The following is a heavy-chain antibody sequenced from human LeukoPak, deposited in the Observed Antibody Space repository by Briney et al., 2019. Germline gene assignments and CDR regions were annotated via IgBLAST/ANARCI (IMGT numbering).Heavy chain of an antibody. D-gene: IGHD3-22*01. V-gene: IGHV3-30*04. CDR2: IFFDGSMQ. CDR1: GFTFSNYA. CDR3: ARRAGDYSHPYDY. Sequence: GGSLRLSCAASGFTFSNYAMHWVRQAPGKGLEWVAVIFFDGSMQYFADSVKGRFTISRDNSKNTLYVQMNSLRAEDTAVYYCARRAGDYSHPYDYWGQGTLVTVSS. J-gene: IGHJ4*02.